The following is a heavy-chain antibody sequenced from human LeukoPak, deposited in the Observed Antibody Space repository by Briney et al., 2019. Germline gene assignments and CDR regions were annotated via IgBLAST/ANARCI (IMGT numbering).Heavy chain of an antibody. CDR2: FDPEDGET. V-gene: IGHV1-24*01. D-gene: IGHD5-18*01. Sequence: ASVKVSCKVSGYTLTELSMHWVRQAPGKGLEWMGGFDPEDGETIYAQKFQGRVTMTEDTSTDTAYMELSSLRSEDTAVYYCATPSGYSYIPRFDYWGQGTLVTVSS. CDR1: GYTLTELS. CDR3: ATPSGYSYIPRFDY. J-gene: IGHJ4*02.